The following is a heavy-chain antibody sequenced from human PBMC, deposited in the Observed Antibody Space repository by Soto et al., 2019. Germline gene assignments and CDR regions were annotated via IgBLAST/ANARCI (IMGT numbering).Heavy chain of an antibody. Sequence: ESLKISCRASGYTLAKYWITWVRQMPGKGLEWMGRIAPADTYTKYSPSFQGHVTMSFDKSISTAYLQWSTLKTSDTAMYYCTXWKVYCEDDNCYSASMDVWGQGTTVTVSS. D-gene: IGHD2-21*02. V-gene: IGHV5-10-1*01. CDR2: IAPADTYT. CDR1: GYTLAKYW. CDR3: TXWKVYCEDDNCYSASMDV. J-gene: IGHJ6*02.